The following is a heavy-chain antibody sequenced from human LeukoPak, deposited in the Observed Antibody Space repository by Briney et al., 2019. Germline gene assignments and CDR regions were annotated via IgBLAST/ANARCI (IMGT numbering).Heavy chain of an antibody. Sequence: GGSLRLSCAASRFTFSRYAMYWVRQSPGKGLEWVSCIDASGVNTYSADSVKGRFTISRDNSNNTLYLQMNSLRAEDTAVYYCAKGSGSGWYGWFDPWGQGTLVTVSS. V-gene: IGHV3-23*01. D-gene: IGHD6-19*01. J-gene: IGHJ5*02. CDR3: AKGSGSGWYGWFDP. CDR2: IDASGVNT. CDR1: RFTFSRYA.